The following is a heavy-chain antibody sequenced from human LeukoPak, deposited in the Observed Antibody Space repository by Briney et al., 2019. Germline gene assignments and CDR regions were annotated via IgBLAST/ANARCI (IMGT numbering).Heavy chain of an antibody. J-gene: IGHJ3*02. Sequence: ASVKVSCKASGYTFTGYYMHWVRQAPGQGLEWMGWINPNSGGTNYAQKFQGRVTMTRDTSISTAYMELSRLRSDDTAVYYCARSRTTIVVVTAIGPDDAFDIWGQGTMVTASS. D-gene: IGHD2-21*02. CDR2: INPNSGGT. CDR1: GYTFTGYY. CDR3: ARSRTTIVVVTAIGPDDAFDI. V-gene: IGHV1-2*02.